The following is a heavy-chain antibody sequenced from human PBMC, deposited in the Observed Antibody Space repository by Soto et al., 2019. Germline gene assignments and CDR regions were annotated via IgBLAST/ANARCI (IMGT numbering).Heavy chain of an antibody. V-gene: IGHV3-66*01. D-gene: IGHD3-3*01. J-gene: IGHJ6*02. CDR3: ARETAPPHYDFWSGYYVYGMDV. CDR1: GFGVSNNY. Sequence: SLRLSCAASGFGVSNNYMSWVRQAPGKGLEWVSAINSSSNIYYADSVKGRFTISRDNSKNSLYLQMNSLRAEDTAVYYCARETAPPHYDFWSGYYVYGMDVWGQGTTVTVSS. CDR2: INSSSNI.